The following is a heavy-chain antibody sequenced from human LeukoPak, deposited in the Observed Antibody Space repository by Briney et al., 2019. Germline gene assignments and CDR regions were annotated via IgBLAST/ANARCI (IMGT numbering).Heavy chain of an antibody. CDR2: IIPVLGIA. CDR1: GGTFSSYA. Sequence: SVKVSCKASGGTFSSYAISWVRQAPGQGLEWMGRIIPVLGIANYAQKFQGRVTITADKSTSTAYMELSSLRSEDTAVYYCARDSLNWAEFDYWGQGTLVTVSS. J-gene: IGHJ4*02. CDR3: ARDSLNWAEFDY. V-gene: IGHV1-69*04. D-gene: IGHD7-27*01.